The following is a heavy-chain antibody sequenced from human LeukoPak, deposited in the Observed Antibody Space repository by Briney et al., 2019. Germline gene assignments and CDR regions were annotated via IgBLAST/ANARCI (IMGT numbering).Heavy chain of an antibody. J-gene: IGHJ4*02. CDR1: GFTFSSHG. V-gene: IGHV3-30*18. CDR2: ISYDGSNK. Sequence: GRSLRLSCAASGFTFSSHGMHWVRQAPGKGLEWVAVISYDGSNKYYADSVKGRFTISRDNSKNTLYLQMNSLRAEDTAVYYCAKDEISGFAARRPPIGYWGQGTLVTVSS. CDR3: AKDEISGFAARRPPIGY. D-gene: IGHD6-6*01.